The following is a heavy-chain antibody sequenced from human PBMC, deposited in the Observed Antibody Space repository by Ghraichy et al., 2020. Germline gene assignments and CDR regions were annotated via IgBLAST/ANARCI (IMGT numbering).Heavy chain of an antibody. CDR1: GGSISSGSYY. V-gene: IGHV4-61*02. D-gene: IGHD7-27*01. CDR3: AVGIYYYYYGMDV. CDR2: IYTSGST. Sequence: SETLSLTCTFSGGSISSGSYYWSWIRQPAGKGLEWIVRIYTSGSTNYNPSLKSPVTISVDTSKNQFSLKLSSVTAADTAVYYCAVGIYYYYYGMDVWGQGTTVTVSS. J-gene: IGHJ6*02.